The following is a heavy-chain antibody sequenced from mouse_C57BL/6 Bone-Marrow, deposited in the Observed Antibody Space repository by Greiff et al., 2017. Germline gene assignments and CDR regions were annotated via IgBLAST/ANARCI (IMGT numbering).Heavy chain of an antibody. Sequence: VQLQQPGAELVRPGTSVKLSCKASGYTFTSYWMHWVKQRPGQGLEWIGVIDPSDSYTNYNQKFKGKATLTVDTSSSTAYMQLSSLTSEDSAVYYCARGLLLYYYAMDYWGQGTSVTVSS. CDR2: IDPSDSYT. J-gene: IGHJ4*01. CDR1: GYTFTSYW. V-gene: IGHV1-59*01. CDR3: ARGLLLYYYAMDY. D-gene: IGHD2-3*01.